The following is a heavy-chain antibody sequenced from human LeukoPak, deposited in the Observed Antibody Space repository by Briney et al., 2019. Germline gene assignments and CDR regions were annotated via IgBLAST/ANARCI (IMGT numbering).Heavy chain of an antibody. D-gene: IGHD3-22*01. Sequence: GGSLRLSCAASGFTFSSYGMHWVRQAPGKGLEWVAVISYDGSNKYYADSVKGRFTISRDNSKNTLYLQMNSLRAEDTAVYYCARDADQYHYYYDSSGHPDYWGQGTLVTVSS. CDR1: GFTFSSYG. J-gene: IGHJ4*02. CDR3: ARDADQYHYYYDSSGHPDY. V-gene: IGHV3-30*03. CDR2: ISYDGSNK.